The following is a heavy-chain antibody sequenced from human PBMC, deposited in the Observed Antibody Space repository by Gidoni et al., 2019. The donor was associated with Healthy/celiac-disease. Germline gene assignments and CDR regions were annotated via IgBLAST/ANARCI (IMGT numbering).Heavy chain of an antibody. CDR2: ISSSSSYI. J-gene: IGHJ4*02. D-gene: IGHD3-22*01. CDR3: ARGDSSSFDY. CDR1: GFTCSSYS. Sequence: EVQLVESGGGLVKPGGSLRLACAASGFTCSSYSMNWVRQAPGKGLEWVSSISSSSSYIYYADSVKGRFTISRDNAKNSLYLQMNSLRAEDTAVYYCARGDSSSFDYWGQGTLVTVSS. V-gene: IGHV3-21*01.